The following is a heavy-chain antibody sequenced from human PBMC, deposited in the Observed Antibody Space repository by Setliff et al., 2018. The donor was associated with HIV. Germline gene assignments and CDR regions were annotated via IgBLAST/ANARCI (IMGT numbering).Heavy chain of an antibody. D-gene: IGHD4-17*01. CDR1: GHSISSGYY. CDR3: AKKGNGDYHFDY. J-gene: IGHJ4*02. CDR2: IYHSGTT. V-gene: IGHV4-38-2*02. Sequence: PSETLSLTCSVSGHSISSGYYWGWVRQSPGKGLEWIGEIYHSGTTNYNPSLKSRVTMSVDTSKNQFSLKLSSVTAVDTAVYYCAKKGNGDYHFDYWGQGTLVTVSS.